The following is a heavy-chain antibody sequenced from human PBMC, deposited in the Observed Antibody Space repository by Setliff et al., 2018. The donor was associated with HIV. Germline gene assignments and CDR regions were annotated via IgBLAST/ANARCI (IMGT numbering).Heavy chain of an antibody. CDR1: GFAFNDYN. V-gene: IGHV3-21*01. CDR2: INGAGSEI. CDR3: ARDLIPPRYKWNYGVDH. D-gene: IGHD1-7*01. Sequence: GSLRLSCAASGFAFNDYNMNWVRQTPGKGLEWISSINGAGSEIYYADSVEGRFTISRDNAKDSLFLQMNSLRIGDTAVYYCARDLIPPRYKWNYGVDHWGQGTLVTVSS. J-gene: IGHJ4*02.